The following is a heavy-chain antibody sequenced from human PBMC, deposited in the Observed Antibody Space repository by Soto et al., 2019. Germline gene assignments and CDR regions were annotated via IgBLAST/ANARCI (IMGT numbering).Heavy chain of an antibody. CDR1: CVSISSSSNY. CDR3: ARHFSGIAVAGTSDYSYYYMDV. CDR2: IYYSGST. V-gene: IGHV4-39*01. J-gene: IGHJ6*03. D-gene: IGHD6-19*01. Sequence: SDTLSLTCTVSCVSISSSSNYWALIRQPPGQGLEWIGSIYYSGSTYYNPSLKSRVTISVDTSKNQFSLKLSSVTAADTAVYYCARHFSGIAVAGTSDYSYYYMDVWGKGTTVT.